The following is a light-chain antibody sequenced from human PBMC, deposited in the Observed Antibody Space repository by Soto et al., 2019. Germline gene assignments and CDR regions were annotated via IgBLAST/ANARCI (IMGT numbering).Light chain of an antibody. J-gene: IGLJ1*01. V-gene: IGLV2-14*01. Sequence: QSALTQPASVSGSPGQSITISCTGTSSDVGFYNYVSWYQQQHPGKAPKLMIYEVDSRPSGVSIRFSGSKSGNTASLTISGLQAEDEADYYCGSYAHGSTYVFGTGTKVTVL. CDR2: EVD. CDR3: GSYAHGSTYV. CDR1: SSDVGFYNY.